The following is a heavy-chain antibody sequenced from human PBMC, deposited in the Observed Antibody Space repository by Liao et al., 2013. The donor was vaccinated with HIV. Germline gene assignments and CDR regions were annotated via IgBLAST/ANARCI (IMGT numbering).Heavy chain of an antibody. CDR3: AKDLSHYDSVWGSYDV. J-gene: IGHJ3*01. V-gene: IGHV4-4*07. CDR1: GGSINSYY. Sequence: QVQLQESGPGLVKPSETLSLSCTVSGGSINSYYWSWIRQPAGKGLEWIGRVFTSGTTNFNPSLKRRVTMSIDTSRNRISLNLTSVTAADTAVYYCAKDLSHYDSVWGSYDVWGPGTKVTVSS. D-gene: IGHD3-16*01. CDR2: VFTSGTT.